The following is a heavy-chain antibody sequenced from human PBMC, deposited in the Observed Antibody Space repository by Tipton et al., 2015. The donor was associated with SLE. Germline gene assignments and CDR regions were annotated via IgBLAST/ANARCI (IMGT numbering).Heavy chain of an antibody. CDR2: INSDGSST. CDR1: GFTVGNNY. J-gene: IGHJ4*02. Sequence: SLRLSCAASGFTVGNNYMMWVRQAPGKGLVWVSRINSDGSSTSYADSVKGRFTISRDNAKNTLYLQMHSLRSEDTAVYFCTKATRNMVDYWGQGTLVSVSS. V-gene: IGHV3-74*01. CDR3: TKATRNMVDY. D-gene: IGHD2/OR15-2a*01.